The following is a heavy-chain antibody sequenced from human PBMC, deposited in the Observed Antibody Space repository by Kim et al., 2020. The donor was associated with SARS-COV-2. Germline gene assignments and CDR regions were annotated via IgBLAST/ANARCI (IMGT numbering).Heavy chain of an antibody. CDR3: AKDPITMIVVVTPHDAFDI. V-gene: IGHV3-23*01. Sequence: GRFTISRDNAKNTLYLQMNSLRAEDTAVYYCAKDPITMIVVVTPHDAFDIWGQGTMVTVSS. D-gene: IGHD3-22*01. J-gene: IGHJ3*02.